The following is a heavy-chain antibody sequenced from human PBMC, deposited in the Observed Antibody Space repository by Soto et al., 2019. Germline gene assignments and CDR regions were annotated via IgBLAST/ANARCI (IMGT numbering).Heavy chain of an antibody. CDR1: GYTFTSYG. CDR2: ISAYNGKT. D-gene: IGHD6-19*01. CDR3: ARDTPDSSGWFHPENDAFDI. Sequence: ASVKVSCKASGYTFTSYGIRWVRQAPGQGLEWMGWISAYNGKTNYAQKLQGRVTMTTDTYTSTAYMELRSLRSDDTAVYYCARDTPDSSGWFHPENDAFDIWGQGTMVTVSS. J-gene: IGHJ3*02. V-gene: IGHV1-18*01.